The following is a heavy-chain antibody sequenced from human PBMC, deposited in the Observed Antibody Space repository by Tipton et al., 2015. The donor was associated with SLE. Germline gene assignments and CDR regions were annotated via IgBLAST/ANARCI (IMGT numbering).Heavy chain of an antibody. Sequence: SLRLSCAASGFTFDDYAMHWVRQAPGKGLEWVSGISWNSGSIGYADSVKGRFTISRDNAKNSLYLQMNSLRAEDTALHYCAKASHWGQGTLVTVSS. CDR1: GFTFDDYA. CDR3: AKASH. J-gene: IGHJ4*02. V-gene: IGHV3-9*01. CDR2: ISWNSGSI.